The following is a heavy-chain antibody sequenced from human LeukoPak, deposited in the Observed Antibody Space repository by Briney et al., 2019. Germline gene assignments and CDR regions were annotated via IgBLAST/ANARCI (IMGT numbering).Heavy chain of an antibody. Sequence: SETLSLXCTVSGGSISSYYWSWIRQPAGKGLEWIGRIYTSGSTNYNPSLKSRVTMSVDTSKNQFSLKLSSVTAADTAVYYCARDPTRITIFGADIEGNWFDPWGQGTLVTVSS. J-gene: IGHJ5*02. D-gene: IGHD3-3*01. CDR3: ARDPTRITIFGADIEGNWFDP. CDR2: IYTSGST. V-gene: IGHV4-4*07. CDR1: GGSISSYY.